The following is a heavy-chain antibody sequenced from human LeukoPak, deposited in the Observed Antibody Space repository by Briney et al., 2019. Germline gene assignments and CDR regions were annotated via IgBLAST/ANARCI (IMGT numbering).Heavy chain of an antibody. CDR3: TGLPNSSWSTGVDY. CDR2: IRSKGYGGTT. CDR1: GFTFGDYA. V-gene: IGHV3-49*04. J-gene: IGHJ4*02. D-gene: IGHD6-13*01. Sequence: GGSLRLSCTASGFTFGDYAMNWVRQAPGKGLEWVGFIRSKGYGGTTEYAASVKGRFTISRDDSKSIAYLQMNSLKTEDTAVYYCTGLPNSSWSTGVDYWGQGTLVIVSS.